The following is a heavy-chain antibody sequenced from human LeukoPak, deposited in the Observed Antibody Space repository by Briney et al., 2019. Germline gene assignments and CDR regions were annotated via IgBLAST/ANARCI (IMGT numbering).Heavy chain of an antibody. V-gene: IGHV3-9*01. CDR1: GFSFSSYA. CDR2: ISWNSGSI. J-gene: IGHJ4*02. D-gene: IGHD6-19*01. CDR3: AKGIGVAVAGTSWDY. Sequence: GGSLRLSCAASGFSFSSYAMSWVRQAPGKGLEWVSGISWNSGSIGYADSVKGRFTISRDNAKNSLYLQMNSLRAEDTALYYCAKGIGVAVAGTSWDYWGQGTLVTVSS.